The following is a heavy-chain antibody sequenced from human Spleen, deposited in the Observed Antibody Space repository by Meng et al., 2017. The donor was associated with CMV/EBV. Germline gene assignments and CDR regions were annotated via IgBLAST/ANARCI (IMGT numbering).Heavy chain of an antibody. CDR3: ARVEGLATTPNYYQYGMDV. V-gene: IGHV1-69*05. Sequence: SVKVSCKASGDTFSSYAISWVRQAPGQGLEWMGGIIPIFRTTNYAQKFQGRVTFTTDESTTTAYMELSSLRSDDTAVYYCARVEGLATTPNYYQYGMDVWGQGTTVTVSS. CDR2: IIPIFRTT. D-gene: IGHD1/OR15-1a*01. J-gene: IGHJ6*02. CDR1: GDTFSSYA.